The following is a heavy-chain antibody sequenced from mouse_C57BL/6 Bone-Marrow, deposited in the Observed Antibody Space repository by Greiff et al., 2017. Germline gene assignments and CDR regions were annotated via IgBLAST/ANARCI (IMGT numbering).Heavy chain of an antibody. D-gene: IGHD1-1*01. CDR3: AYTVVATDFDV. CDR2: INPSTGGT. J-gene: IGHJ1*03. V-gene: IGHV1-42*01. CDR1: GYSFTGYY. Sequence: VQLQQSGPELVKPGASVKISCKASGYSFTGYYMNWVKQSPEKSLEWIGEINPSTGGTTYNQKFKAKATLTVDTSSSTAYMQLKSLTSEDSAVYYCAYTVVATDFDVWGTGTTVTVSS.